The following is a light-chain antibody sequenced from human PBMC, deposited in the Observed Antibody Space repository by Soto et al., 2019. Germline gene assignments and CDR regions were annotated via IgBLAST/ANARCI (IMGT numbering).Light chain of an antibody. CDR3: QQYGRSPWT. V-gene: IGKV3-20*01. J-gene: IGKJ1*01. Sequence: EIVLTQSPGTLSLSPGDRATLSCRASQSVSSNYLAWYQQKPGQAPRLLFYGASSRATGIPDRFSGSGSGTDFTLTISRLEPEDFAVYYCQQYGRSPWTFGQGTKVEIK. CDR2: GAS. CDR1: QSVSSNY.